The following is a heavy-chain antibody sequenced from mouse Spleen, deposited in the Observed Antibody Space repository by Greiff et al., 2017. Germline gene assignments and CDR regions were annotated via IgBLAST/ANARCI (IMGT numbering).Heavy chain of an antibody. J-gene: IGHJ4*01. CDR3: ARSGDGYAMDY. V-gene: IGHV1S81*02. D-gene: IGHD2-3*01. CDR1: GYTFTSYW. Sequence: QVQLKQPGAELVKPGASVKLSCKASGYTFTSYWMHWVKQRPGQGLEWIGEINPSNGRTNYNEKFKSKATLTVDKSSSTAYMQLSSLTSEDSAVYYCARSGDGYAMDYWGQGTSVTVSS. CDR2: INPSNGRT.